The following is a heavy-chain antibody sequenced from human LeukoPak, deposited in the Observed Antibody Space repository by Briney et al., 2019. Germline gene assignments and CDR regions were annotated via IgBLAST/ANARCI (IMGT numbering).Heavy chain of an antibody. CDR3: AKETHYYGSGSYWPYFDY. CDR2: INSDGSST. V-gene: IGHV3-74*01. Sequence: GGSLRLSCAASGFTFSSYWMHWVRQAPGKGLVWVSRINSDGSSTSYADSVKGRFTISRDNAKNSLYLQMNGLRAEDTALYYCAKETHYYGSGSYWPYFDYWGQGTLVTVSS. CDR1: GFTFSSYW. J-gene: IGHJ4*02. D-gene: IGHD3-10*01.